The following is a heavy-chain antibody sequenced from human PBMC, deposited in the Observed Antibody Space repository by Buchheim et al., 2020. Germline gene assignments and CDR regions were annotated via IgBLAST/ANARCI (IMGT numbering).Heavy chain of an antibody. D-gene: IGHD2-2*01. CDR1: GFTFSDYY. CDR2: ISSSGSTI. Sequence: QVQLVESGGGLVKPGGSLRLSCAASGFTFSDYYMSWIRQAPGKGLEWVSYISSSGSTIYYADSVTGRFTISRDNAKNSLYLQMTSLRAEDTAVYYCARVMGICSSTSCYPYYYGMDVWGQGTT. V-gene: IGHV3-11*01. CDR3: ARVMGICSSTSCYPYYYGMDV. J-gene: IGHJ6*02.